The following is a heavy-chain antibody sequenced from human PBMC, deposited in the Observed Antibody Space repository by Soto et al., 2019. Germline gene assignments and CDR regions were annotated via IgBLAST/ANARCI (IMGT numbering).Heavy chain of an antibody. CDR3: ARDTPTLHSGASPYSFDS. D-gene: IGHD4-17*01. V-gene: IGHV3-48*01. Sequence: EVQLVESGGGLVQPGGSLRLSCAASGFTFSSYSMNWVRQAPGKGLEWVSYISSRSSTRYYADSVKGRFTISRDNAKNSLYLKITSLRAEDTPVFYCARDTPTLHSGASPYSFDSWGQGPLAPVS. J-gene: IGHJ4*02. CDR2: ISSRSSTR. CDR1: GFTFSSYS.